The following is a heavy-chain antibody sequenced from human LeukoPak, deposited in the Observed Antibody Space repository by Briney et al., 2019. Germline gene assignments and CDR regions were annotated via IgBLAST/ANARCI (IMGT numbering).Heavy chain of an antibody. Sequence: ASVEVSCKASGYTFTGYYMHWVRQAPGQGLEWMGWINPNSGGTNYAQKFQGRVTMNRDTSIGTAYMELSRLRSDDAAVYYCARGVLGSFHYYYRDLWGKGTTVTVS. J-gene: IGHJ6*03. D-gene: IGHD3-16*01. CDR2: INPNSGGT. CDR1: GYTFTGYY. V-gene: IGHV1-2*02. CDR3: ARGVLGSFHYYYRDL.